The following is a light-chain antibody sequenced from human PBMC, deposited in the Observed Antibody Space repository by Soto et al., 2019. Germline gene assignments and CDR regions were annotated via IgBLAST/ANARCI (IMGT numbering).Light chain of an antibody. CDR1: SSDVGGYNY. J-gene: IGLJ1*01. Sequence: QSVLTQPASVSGSPGQSITISCTGTSSDVGGYNYVSWYQQHPGKATKLMIYYVSNRPSGVSNRFSGSKSGNTASLTISGLQAEDEADYYCSSYTSSSTAYVFGTGTKVTVL. V-gene: IGLV2-14*01. CDR3: SSYTSSSTAYV. CDR2: YVS.